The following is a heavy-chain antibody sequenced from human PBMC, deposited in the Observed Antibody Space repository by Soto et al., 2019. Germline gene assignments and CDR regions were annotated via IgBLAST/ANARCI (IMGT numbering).Heavy chain of an antibody. D-gene: IGHD1-26*01. V-gene: IGHV1-46*03. CDR2: INPSGGST. Sequence: GASVKVSCKASGYTFTSYYMHWVRQAPGQGLEWMGIINPSGGSTSYAQKFQGRVTMTRDTSTSTVYMELSSLRSEDTAVYYCARCSGSYLGLRDAFDIWGQGTMVTVSS. CDR3: ARCSGSYLGLRDAFDI. J-gene: IGHJ3*02. CDR1: GYTFTSYY.